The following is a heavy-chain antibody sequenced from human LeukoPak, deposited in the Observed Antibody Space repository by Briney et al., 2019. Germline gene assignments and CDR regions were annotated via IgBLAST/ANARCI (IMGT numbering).Heavy chain of an antibody. V-gene: IGHV3-23*01. D-gene: IGHD3-9*01. CDR1: GFTFDTYA. CDR2: ISGSGGTT. Sequence: GGSLRLSCAASGFTFDTYAMSWVRQAPGKGLEWVSVISGSGGTTYYADSVKGRFTTSRDNSKNTLYLQMNSLRAEDTAVYYCAKGQDALTGYSYFDTWGQGTLVTVSS. J-gene: IGHJ4*02. CDR3: AKGQDALTGYSYFDT.